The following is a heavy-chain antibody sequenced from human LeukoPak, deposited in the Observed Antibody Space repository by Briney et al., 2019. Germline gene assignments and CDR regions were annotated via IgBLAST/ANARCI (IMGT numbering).Heavy chain of an antibody. V-gene: IGHV3-33*01. D-gene: IGHD1-1*01. J-gene: IGHJ4*02. CDR2: IWSDGSNK. CDR3: ARDPAGSGFAFDS. Sequence: GGSLRLSCAASVFIFSNDAMHWVRQAPGKGLEWVAFIWSDGSNKYYADSVKGRFTISRDNSEDTLYLQMNSLRVEDTAVYYCARDPAGSGFAFDSWGQGALVTVSS. CDR1: VFIFSNDA.